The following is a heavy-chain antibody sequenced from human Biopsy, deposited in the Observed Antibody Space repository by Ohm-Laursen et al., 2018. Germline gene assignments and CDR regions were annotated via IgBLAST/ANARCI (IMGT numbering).Heavy chain of an antibody. CDR3: ARATNSTGWPYYYFYGMDV. J-gene: IGHJ6*02. CDR2: IYYSGST. V-gene: IGHV4-59*01. D-gene: IGHD2/OR15-2a*01. Sequence: SQTLSLTCTVSGGSISSDYWSWIRQTPGKGLEWIGYIYYSGSTNYSPSLKSRVTISVDTSKNQFSLRLNSVTAADTAVYCCARATNSTGWPYYYFYGMDVWGQGTTVTVSS. CDR1: GGSISSDY.